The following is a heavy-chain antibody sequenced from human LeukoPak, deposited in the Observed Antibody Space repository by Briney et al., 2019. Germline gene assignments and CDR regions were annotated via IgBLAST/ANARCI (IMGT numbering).Heavy chain of an antibody. CDR2: INPNSGGT. Sequence: ASVKVSCKASGYTFTGYYMHWVGQAPGQGSEWMGWINPNSGGTNNVKKFEGRVTMTRDTSIITAYMELSRLRSDDTAVYSCARDELYCTNGVCYPRGTFDPGGQGTLVTVSS. V-gene: IGHV1-2*02. CDR3: ARDELYCTNGVCYPRGTFDP. J-gene: IGHJ5*02. CDR1: GYTFTGYY. D-gene: IGHD2-8*01.